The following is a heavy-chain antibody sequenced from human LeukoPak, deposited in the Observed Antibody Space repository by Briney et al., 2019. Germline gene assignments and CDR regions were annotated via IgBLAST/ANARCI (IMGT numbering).Heavy chain of an antibody. CDR1: GFTFSNYG. CDR2: ISSSSSYI. V-gene: IGHV3-21*01. CDR3: ARDRGWQQFDY. Sequence: GRSRRLSCAASGFTFSNYGMHWVRQAPGKGLEWVSSISSSSSYIYYADSVKGRFTISRDNAKNSLYLELNSLRAEDTGVYFCARDRGWQQFDYWGQGTLVTVSS. D-gene: IGHD5-24*01. J-gene: IGHJ4*01.